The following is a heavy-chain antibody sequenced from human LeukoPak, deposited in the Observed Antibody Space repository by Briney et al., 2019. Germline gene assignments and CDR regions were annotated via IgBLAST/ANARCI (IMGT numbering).Heavy chain of an antibody. CDR2: INPNSGGT. CDR1: GYTFTGYY. CDR3: ARGLDTYGFNWYFDL. V-gene: IGHV1-2*02. D-gene: IGHD5-18*01. Sequence: ASVKVSCKASGYTFTGYYMHWVRQAPGQGLEWMGWINPNSGGTDYAQKFQGRVTMTRDTSISTAYVDLSRLRSDDAAVYYCARGLDTYGFNWYFDLWGRGTLVTVSS. J-gene: IGHJ2*01.